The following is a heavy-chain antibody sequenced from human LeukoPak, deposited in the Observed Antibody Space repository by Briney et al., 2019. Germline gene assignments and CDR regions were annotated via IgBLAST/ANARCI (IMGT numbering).Heavy chain of an antibody. D-gene: IGHD4-17*01. CDR3: ARVGSGDYGDYYFDY. CDR1: GGSISSYY. V-gene: IGHV4-59*01. J-gene: IGHJ4*02. CDR2: IYYSGST. Sequence: SETLSLTCTASGGSISSYYWSWIRQPPGKGLEWIGYIYYSGSTNYNPSLKSRVTISVDTSKNQFSLKLSSVTAADTAVYYCARVGSGDYGDYYFDYWGQGTLVTVSS.